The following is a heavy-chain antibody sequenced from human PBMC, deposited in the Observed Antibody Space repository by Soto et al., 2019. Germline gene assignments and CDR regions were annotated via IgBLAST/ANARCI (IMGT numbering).Heavy chain of an antibody. CDR3: ARVGDGIEVPGRIQYFDH. CDR2: INYSGNT. V-gene: IGHV4-59*01. J-gene: IGHJ4*02. CDR1: GPSSSAYF. D-gene: IGHD3-16*01. Sequence: ETRSLTWHLAGPSSSAYFRRWVRQRDGKGPEWLGYINYSGNTNYNPSLKNRGTMSIDTSKKEFSLKLRSVTATDTAVYYCARVGDGIEVPGRIQYFDHGGQGTLVTVSS.